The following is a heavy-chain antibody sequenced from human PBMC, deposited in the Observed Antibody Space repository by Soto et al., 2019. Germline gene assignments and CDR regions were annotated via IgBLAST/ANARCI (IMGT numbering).Heavy chain of an antibody. CDR2: ISGSGGST. J-gene: IGHJ4*02. V-gene: IGHV3-23*01. CDR1: GFTFSSYA. D-gene: IGHD3-22*01. Sequence: GGSLRLSCAASGFTFSSYAMSWVRQAPGKGLEWVSAISGSGGSTYYADSVKGQFTISRDNSKNTLYLQMNSLRAEDTAVYYCAKEKSPTYYYDSSGYYFDYWGQGTLVTVSS. CDR3: AKEKSPTYYYDSSGYYFDY.